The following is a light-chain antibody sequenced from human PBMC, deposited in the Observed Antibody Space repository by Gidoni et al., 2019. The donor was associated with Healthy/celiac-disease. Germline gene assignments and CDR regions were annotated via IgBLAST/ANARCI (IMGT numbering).Light chain of an antibody. Sequence: EIVLTQSPATLSLSPGERATLSCRASQSVSSYLAWYQQKPGQAPRLLIYDASNRATGIPARFSGSGSGTDFTFTISSLEPEDFAVYYCQQRSNWPRGGTFGGGTKVEIK. CDR3: QQRSNWPRGGT. CDR1: QSVSSY. V-gene: IGKV3-11*01. CDR2: DAS. J-gene: IGKJ4*01.